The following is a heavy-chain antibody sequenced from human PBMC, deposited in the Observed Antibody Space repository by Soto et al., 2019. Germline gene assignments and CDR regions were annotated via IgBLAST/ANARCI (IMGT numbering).Heavy chain of an antibody. CDR3: ARECGGSCYYYYYGMDV. V-gene: IGHV3-30-3*01. D-gene: IGHD2-15*01. Sequence: PGGSLRLSCAASGFTFSSYSMHWVRQAPGKGLEWVAVISYDGSNKYYADSVKGRFTISRDNSKNTLYLQMNSLRAEDTAVYYCARECGGSCYYYYYGMDVWGQGTTVTVSS. CDR2: ISYDGSNK. CDR1: GFTFSSYS. J-gene: IGHJ6*02.